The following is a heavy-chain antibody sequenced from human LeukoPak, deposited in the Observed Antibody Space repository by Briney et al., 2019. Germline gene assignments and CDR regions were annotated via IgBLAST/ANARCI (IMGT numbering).Heavy chain of an antibody. D-gene: IGHD3-22*01. CDR3: ASTYNIHSYYYDSTVLADY. CDR1: GGSIRSSSYY. V-gene: IGHV4-39*01. J-gene: IGHJ4*02. CDR2: IYYSGST. Sequence: SETLSLTCTDPGGSIRSSSYYWGWIRQTPGKGLEWIGSIYYSGSTYYNPSLKSRVTISVDTSKNQFSLKLSSVTAADTAVYYCASTYNIHSYYYDSTVLADYWGQGTLVTVSS.